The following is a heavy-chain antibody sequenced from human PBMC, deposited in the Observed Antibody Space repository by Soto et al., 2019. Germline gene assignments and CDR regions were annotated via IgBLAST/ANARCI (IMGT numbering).Heavy chain of an antibody. V-gene: IGHV4-59*12. Sequence: PSETLSLTCTVSGGSISTYYWSWIRQPPGKGLEWIGYIYYSGSTYYNPSLKSRVTISVDTSKNQFSLKLSSVTAADTAVYYCARDAKGSGWYFYYYGMDVWGQGTTVTVSS. CDR3: ARDAKGSGWYFYYYGMDV. CDR1: GGSISTYY. J-gene: IGHJ6*02. CDR2: IYYSGST. D-gene: IGHD6-19*01.